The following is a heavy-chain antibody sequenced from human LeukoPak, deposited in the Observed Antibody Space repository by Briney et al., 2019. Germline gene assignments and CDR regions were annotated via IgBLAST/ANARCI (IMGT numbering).Heavy chain of an antibody. CDR2: SSGSGCST. Sequence: GGSLRLSCAVCVFTFSSYAMSWVRQAPGGGLEWVSDSSGSGCSTYSADSVKRRFSISRDNSKNTQYLQMNSLRVEDTAVYYCAKTGSGLNDAFHIWGQGTMVTVSS. J-gene: IGHJ3*02. D-gene: IGHD1-26*01. CDR3: AKTGSGLNDAFHI. V-gene: IGHV3-23*01. CDR1: VFTFSSYA.